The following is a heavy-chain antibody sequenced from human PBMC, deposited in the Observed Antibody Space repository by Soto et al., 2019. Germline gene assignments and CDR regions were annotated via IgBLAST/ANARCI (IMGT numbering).Heavy chain of an antibody. D-gene: IGHD2-2*01. Sequence: PGGSLRLSCAASGFTFSTYAMNWVRQAPGMGLEWVSTISSSGGSTYYADSVKGRFTISRDNSKDMLYLQMDSLRVEDTAVYYCAKKGAVPIGNNWFDPWGQGTLVTVSS. V-gene: IGHV3-23*01. J-gene: IGHJ5*02. CDR2: ISSSGGST. CDR3: AKKGAVPIGNNWFDP. CDR1: GFTFSTYA.